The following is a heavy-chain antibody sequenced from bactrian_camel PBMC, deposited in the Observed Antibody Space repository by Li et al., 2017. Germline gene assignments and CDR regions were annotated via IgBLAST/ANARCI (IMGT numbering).Heavy chain of an antibody. J-gene: IGHJ4*01. CDR3: AKDSSGGRWYDY. CDR1: GDTIGRYC. V-gene: IGHV3S1*01. CDR2: ISRGGGST. D-gene: IGHD2*01. Sequence: VQLVESGGGSVQVGGSLRLSCVASGDTIGRYCMAWFRQIPDKEREGVAIISRGGGSTYYADSVKGRFTISRDNAKNTLYLQTNSLKTEDTAMYYCAKDSSGGRWYDYWGQGTQVTVS.